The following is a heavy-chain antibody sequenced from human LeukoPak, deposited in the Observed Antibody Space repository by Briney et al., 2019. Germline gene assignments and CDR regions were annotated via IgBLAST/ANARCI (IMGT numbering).Heavy chain of an antibody. J-gene: IGHJ5*02. CDR2: IKQDGSEK. CDR1: GFTFSSYW. V-gene: IGHV3-7*01. D-gene: IGHD6-19*01. CDR3: ARVAAVAGFDWFDP. Sequence: PGGSLRLSCAASGFTFSSYWMSWVRQAPGKGLEWVANIKQDGSEKYYVDSVKGRFTISRDNAKNSLYLQMNSLRAEDTAVYYCARVAAVAGFDWFDPWGQGTLVTVSS.